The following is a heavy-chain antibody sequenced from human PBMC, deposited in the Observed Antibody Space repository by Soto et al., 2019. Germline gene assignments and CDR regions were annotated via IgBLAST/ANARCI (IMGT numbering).Heavy chain of an antibody. Sequence: EVQLVESGGGLVQPGGSLRLSCAASGFTFSDHYMDWVRHSPGKGLEWIARSRNKANSYSPVYAASVQGRFTISRDDSQRLLYLQMDSLKAEGSAVYYCVRGKNSFDYWGQGTLVTVSS. CDR3: VRGKNSFDY. V-gene: IGHV3-72*01. CDR1: GFTFSDHY. CDR2: SRNKANSYSP. J-gene: IGHJ4*02.